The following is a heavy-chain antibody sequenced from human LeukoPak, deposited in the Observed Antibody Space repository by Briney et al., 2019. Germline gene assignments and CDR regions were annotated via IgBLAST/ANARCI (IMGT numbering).Heavy chain of an antibody. D-gene: IGHD3-10*01. V-gene: IGHV3-43*02. CDR2: ISGDGDTT. Sequence: GGSLRLSCAASGFTFDDYAMHWVRQIPRKGLEWVSLISGDGDTTFYADSVRGRFTISRDNSKNSLYLQMNSLRSEDTALYYCAKERLGVSLFDYWGQGTLVTVSS. J-gene: IGHJ4*02. CDR3: AKERLGVSLFDY. CDR1: GFTFDDYA.